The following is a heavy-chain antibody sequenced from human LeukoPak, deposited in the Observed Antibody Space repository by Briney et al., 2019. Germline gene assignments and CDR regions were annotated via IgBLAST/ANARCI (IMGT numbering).Heavy chain of an antibody. D-gene: IGHD1-1*01. Sequence: PSETLSLTCTVSGGSISSISYYWGWIRQPPGKGLEWIGTIYYSGTTYYNPSLKSRVTISVDTSKNQFSLNLNSVTAADTAVYYCARAVQASLQPRFDPWGQGTLVTVSS. CDR1: GGSISSISYY. CDR2: IYYSGTT. J-gene: IGHJ5*02. V-gene: IGHV4-39*01. CDR3: ARAVQASLQPRFDP.